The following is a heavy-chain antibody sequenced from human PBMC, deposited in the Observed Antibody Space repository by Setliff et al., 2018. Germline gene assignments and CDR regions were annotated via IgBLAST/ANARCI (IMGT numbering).Heavy chain of an antibody. V-gene: IGHV4-61*01. CDR1: GGSISSMSYY. CDR2: IYHNGNT. J-gene: IGHJ6*02. CDR3: ARDRTAYTYGLDV. D-gene: IGHD3-16*01. Sequence: PSETLSLTCTVSGGSISSMSYYWSWIRQPPGKGLEWIGYIYHNGNTNFNPSLKSRVNMSVDTSNNQFVLNLKAVTAADTAVYYCARDRTAYTYGLDVWGQGTTVTVSS.